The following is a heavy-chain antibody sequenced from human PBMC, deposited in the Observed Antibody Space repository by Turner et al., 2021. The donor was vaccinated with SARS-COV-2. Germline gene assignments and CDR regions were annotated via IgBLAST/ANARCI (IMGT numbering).Heavy chain of an antibody. V-gene: IGHV4-39*01. J-gene: IGHJ2*01. CDR3: ARRSSRLGNWYFDL. Sequence: QLQLQESGPGRVKPSEILSLTCTVSGGAISSSSYYWGWIRQPPGKGLEWIGSMYYSGSTYYNPSLKSRVTITVDTSKNQFSLKLSSVTAADTAVYYCARRSSRLGNWYFDLWGRGTLVTVSS. D-gene: IGHD6-19*01. CDR1: GGAISSSSYY. CDR2: MYYSGST.